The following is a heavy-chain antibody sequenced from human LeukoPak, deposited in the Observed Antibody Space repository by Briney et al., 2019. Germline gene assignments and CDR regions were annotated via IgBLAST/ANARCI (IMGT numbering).Heavy chain of an antibody. CDR3: AKDSTMIAH. D-gene: IGHD3-22*01. V-gene: IGHV3-30*18. CDR2: ISYDGSNK. CDR1: GFTFSSYG. J-gene: IGHJ4*02. Sequence: PGGSLRLSCAASGFTFSSYGMHWVRQAPGKGLEWVAVISYDGSNKYYADSVKGRFTISRDNSKNTLYLQMNSLRAEDTAVYYCAKDSTMIAHWGQGTLVTVSS.